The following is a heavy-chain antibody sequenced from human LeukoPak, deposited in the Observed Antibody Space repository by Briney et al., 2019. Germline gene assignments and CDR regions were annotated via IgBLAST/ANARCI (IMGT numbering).Heavy chain of an antibody. CDR3: ARVRGYSYGFSY. Sequence: GGSLRLSCAASEFTFSNYKMNWVRQAPGKGLEWVSSISSSSIYIYYADSVKGRFTISRDNDKNSLYLQMNSLRAEDTAVYYCARVRGYSYGFSYWGQGTLVTVSS. CDR2: ISSSSIYI. D-gene: IGHD5-18*01. V-gene: IGHV3-21*01. J-gene: IGHJ4*02. CDR1: EFTFSNYK.